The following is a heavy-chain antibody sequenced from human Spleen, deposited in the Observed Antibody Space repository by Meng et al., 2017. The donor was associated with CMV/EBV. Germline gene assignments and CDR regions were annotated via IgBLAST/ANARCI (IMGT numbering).Heavy chain of an antibody. D-gene: IGHD1-26*01. Sequence: ASVKVSCKASGYTFTSYGISWVRQAPGQGLEWMGWISAYNGNTNYAQKLQGRVTMTTDTSTSTAYMELRSLRSDDTAVYYCARDSGSYGDYYYGMDVWGQGTTVTVSS. J-gene: IGHJ6*02. CDR1: GYTFTSYG. V-gene: IGHV1-18*01. CDR2: ISAYNGNT. CDR3: ARDSGSYGDYYYGMDV.